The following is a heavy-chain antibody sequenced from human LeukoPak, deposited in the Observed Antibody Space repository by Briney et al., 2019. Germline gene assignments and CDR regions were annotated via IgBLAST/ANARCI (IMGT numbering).Heavy chain of an antibody. D-gene: IGHD2-2*01. CDR2: INSDGSST. J-gene: IGHJ4*02. Sequence: GGSLRLSCAASGFTFSSYWMHWVRQAPGKGLVWVSRINSDGSSTSYADSVKGRFTISRDNAKNTLYLQMNSLRAEDTAVYYCARSHMGVPAARFDYWGQGTLVTVSS. CDR3: ARSHMGVPAARFDY. V-gene: IGHV3-74*01. CDR1: GFTFSSYW.